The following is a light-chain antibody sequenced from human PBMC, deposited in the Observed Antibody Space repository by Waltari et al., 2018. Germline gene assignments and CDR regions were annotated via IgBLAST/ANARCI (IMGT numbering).Light chain of an antibody. CDR1: SSDIGGYNY. V-gene: IGLV2-8*01. Sequence: QSALTQPPSAAGSPGQAVTIPFTGTSSDIGGYNYVSWYQKHPGKAPKLLIYEVPQRPSGVPDRFSGSKSGNTASLTVSGLQTEDEADYYCASYAGSNNYVFGTGTKVTVL. J-gene: IGLJ1*01. CDR3: ASYAGSNNYV. CDR2: EVP.